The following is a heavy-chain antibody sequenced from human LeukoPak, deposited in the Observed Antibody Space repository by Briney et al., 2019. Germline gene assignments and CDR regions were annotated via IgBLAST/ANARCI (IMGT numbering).Heavy chain of an antibody. J-gene: IGHJ4*02. CDR3: ARAKSSGSYYVFDY. Sequence: GGSLRLSCAASGFTFSSNYMSWVRQAPGKGLEWVSVIYSGGSTYYADSVKGRFTISRDNSKNTLYLQMNSLRAEDTAVYYCARAKSSGSYYVFDYWGQGTLVTVSS. CDR2: IYSGGST. V-gene: IGHV3-66*02. CDR1: GFTFSSNY. D-gene: IGHD3-10*01.